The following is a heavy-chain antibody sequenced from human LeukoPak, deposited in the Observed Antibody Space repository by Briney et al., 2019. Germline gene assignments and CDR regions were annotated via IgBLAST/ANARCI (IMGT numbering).Heavy chain of an antibody. CDR3: ARAIGYCSSTSCYAFDY. D-gene: IGHD2-2*01. CDR2: INTNTGNP. Sequence: ASVTVSCTASGYTFTSYAMNWVRQAPGQGLEWMGWINTNTGNPTYAQGFTGRFVFSLDTSVSTAYLQISSLKAEGTAVYYCARAIGYCSSTSCYAFDYWGQGTLVTVSS. V-gene: IGHV7-4-1*02. CDR1: GYTFTSYA. J-gene: IGHJ4*02.